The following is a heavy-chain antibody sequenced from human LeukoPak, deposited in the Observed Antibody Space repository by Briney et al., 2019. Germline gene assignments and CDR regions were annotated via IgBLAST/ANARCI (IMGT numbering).Heavy chain of an antibody. D-gene: IGHD3-22*01. CDR1: GYTFTDYY. CDR2: INPSTGRT. V-gene: IGHV1-46*01. CDR3: ARADYNDSSGYYDY. J-gene: IGHJ4*02. Sequence: ASVKVSCKPSGYTFTDYYLHWLRQAPGQGLEWMGIINPSTGRTSFAQKFQGRVAMTRDTSTSTVYMDLSSLRSEDTAVYYCARADYNDSSGYYDYWGQGTLVTVSS.